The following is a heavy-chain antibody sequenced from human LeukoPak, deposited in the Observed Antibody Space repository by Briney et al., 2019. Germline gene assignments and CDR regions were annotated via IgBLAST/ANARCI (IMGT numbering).Heavy chain of an antibody. CDR1: GGSFSGYY. CDR2: INHSGST. J-gene: IGHJ4*02. Sequence: SETLSLTCAVYGGSFSGYYWGWIRQPPGKGLEWIGEINHSGSTNYNPSLKSRVTISVDTSKNQFSLKLSSVTAADTAVYYCARLEMATIRALDYWGQGTLVTVSS. V-gene: IGHV4-34*01. CDR3: ARLEMATIRALDY. D-gene: IGHD5-24*01.